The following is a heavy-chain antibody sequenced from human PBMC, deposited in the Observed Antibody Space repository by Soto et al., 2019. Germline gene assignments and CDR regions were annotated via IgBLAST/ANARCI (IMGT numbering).Heavy chain of an antibody. J-gene: IGHJ5*02. CDR3: ARDSPLWSRAFDP. CDR1: GGSISSGGYY. Sequence: NPSETLSLTCTVTGGSISSGGYYWSWIRQHPGKGLEWIGYIYYSGSTYYNPSLKSRVTISVDTSKNQFSLKLSSVTAADTAVYYCARDSPLWSRAFDPWGQGTLVTVSS. D-gene: IGHD3-10*01. V-gene: IGHV4-31*03. CDR2: IYYSGST.